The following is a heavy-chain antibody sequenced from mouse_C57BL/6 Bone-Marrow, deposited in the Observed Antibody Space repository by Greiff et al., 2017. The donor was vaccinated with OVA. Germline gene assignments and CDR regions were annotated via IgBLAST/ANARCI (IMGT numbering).Heavy chain of an antibody. D-gene: IGHD1-1*01. CDR2: IDPSDSET. CDR3: ARSHYYGSSYWYFDV. J-gene: IGHJ1*03. CDR1: GYTFTSYW. V-gene: IGHV1-52*01. Sequence: QVQLQQPGAELVRPGSSVKLSCKASGYTFTSYWMHWVKQRPIQGLEWIGNIDPSDSETHYNQKFKDKATLTVDKSSSTAYMQLSSLTSEDSAVDYCARSHYYGSSYWYFDVWGTGTTVTVSS.